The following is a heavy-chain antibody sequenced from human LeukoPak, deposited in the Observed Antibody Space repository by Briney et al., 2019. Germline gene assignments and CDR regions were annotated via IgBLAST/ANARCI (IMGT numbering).Heavy chain of an antibody. V-gene: IGHV3-23*01. Sequence: GGSLRLSCAASGFTFSSYAMSWVRQAPGKGLEWVSAISGSGGSTYYADSVKGRFTISRDNSKNTLHLQMNSLRAEDTAVYYCARIATRRDGYNYSPAYYYYYMDVWGKGTTVTVSS. CDR1: GFTFSSYA. J-gene: IGHJ6*03. CDR3: ARIATRRDGYNYSPAYYYYYMDV. CDR2: ISGSGGST. D-gene: IGHD5-24*01.